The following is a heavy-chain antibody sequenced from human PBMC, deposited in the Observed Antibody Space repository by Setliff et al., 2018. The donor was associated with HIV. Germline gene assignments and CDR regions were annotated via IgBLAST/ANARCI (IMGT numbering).Heavy chain of an antibody. V-gene: IGHV1-8*02. CDR3: ARAQQQLVLPSFYYYYYMDV. CDR2: MNPNSGNT. J-gene: IGHJ6*03. CDR1: GYTFSNYD. D-gene: IGHD6-13*01. Sequence: ASVKVSCKASGYTFSNYDINWVRQATGQGLEWMGWMNPNSGNTGYAQKFQGRVTMTRNTSISTAYMELSSLRSEDTAVYYCARAQQQLVLPSFYYYYYMDVWGKGTTVTVSS.